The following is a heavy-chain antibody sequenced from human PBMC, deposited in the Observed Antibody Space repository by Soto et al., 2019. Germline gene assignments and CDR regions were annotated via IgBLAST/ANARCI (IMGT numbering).Heavy chain of an antibody. CDR1: GYSFTNYW. CDR3: ARVKDILTHYYDY. D-gene: IGHD3-9*01. V-gene: IGHV5-51*01. Sequence: EVQLVQSGAVVKQPGESLKISCQGSGYSFTNYWIGWVRQMPGKGLEWMGIIYPGDSKTIYRPSFQGQVTMSADKSISTAYLQWGSLEASDTAIYYCARVKDILTHYYDYWGQGTLVTVSS. CDR2: IYPGDSKT. J-gene: IGHJ4*02.